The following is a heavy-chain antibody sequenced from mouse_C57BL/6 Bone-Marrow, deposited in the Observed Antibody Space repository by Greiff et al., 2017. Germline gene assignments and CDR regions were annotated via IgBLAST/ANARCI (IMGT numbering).Heavy chain of an antibody. CDR2: ILPGGGST. CDR3: TRDYDGSSYGY. D-gene: IGHD1-1*01. J-gene: IGHJ2*01. V-gene: IGHV1-9*01. Sequence: QVQLQQSGAELMKPGASVKLSCKAPGYTFTGYWIEWVKQRPGHGLEWIGEILPGGGSTNYNEKFKGKATFTADTSSNTAYMQLSLLTTEDSDIYCCTRDYDGSSYGYWGQGTTLTVSS. CDR1: GYTFTGYW.